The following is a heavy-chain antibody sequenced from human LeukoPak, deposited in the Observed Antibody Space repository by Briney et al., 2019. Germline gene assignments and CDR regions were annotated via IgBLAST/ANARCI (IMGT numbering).Heavy chain of an antibody. Sequence: GGSVWVSSKASGYTFTIYYMHWVRQAPGEGREWMGGIIPIFGTANYSQKFQSRVTITADEATSTAYMVLSSLRSEDTALYYCARYSYYDSSGYPTDYYYGMDVWGQGTTVTVSS. CDR2: IIPIFGTA. V-gene: IGHV1-69*13. CDR1: GYTFTIYY. J-gene: IGHJ6*02. D-gene: IGHD3-22*01. CDR3: ARYSYYDSSGYPTDYYYGMDV.